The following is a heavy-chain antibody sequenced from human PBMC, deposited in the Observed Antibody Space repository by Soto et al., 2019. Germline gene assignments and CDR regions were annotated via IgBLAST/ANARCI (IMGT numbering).Heavy chain of an antibody. Sequence: GSLRLSCAASGFTFSSYGMHWVRQAPGKGLEWVAVISYDGSNKYYADSVKGRFTISRDNSKNTLYLQMNSLRAGDTAVYYCAKVDDSSGYPGYWGQGTLVTVSS. CDR3: AKVDDSSGYPGY. CDR2: ISYDGSNK. J-gene: IGHJ4*02. CDR1: GFTFSSYG. D-gene: IGHD3-22*01. V-gene: IGHV3-30*18.